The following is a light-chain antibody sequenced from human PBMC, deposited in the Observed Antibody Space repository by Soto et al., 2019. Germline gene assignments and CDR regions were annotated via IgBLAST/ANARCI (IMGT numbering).Light chain of an antibody. V-gene: IGKV1-5*03. CDR2: QAS. CDR1: QSISNW. J-gene: IGKJ1*01. Sequence: DIQMTQSPSTLSASVGDTVTITCRASQSISNWLAWYQQKPGKAPKLLIFQASKLESVVPSRFSGSGCGTEFTLTISSLQPDDFATYCCQYYYPYSLTFGQGTKVEIK. CDR3: QYYYPYSLT.